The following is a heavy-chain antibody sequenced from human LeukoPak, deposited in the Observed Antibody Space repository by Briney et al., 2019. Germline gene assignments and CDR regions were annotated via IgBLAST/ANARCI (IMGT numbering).Heavy chain of an antibody. CDR2: IIPIFGTA. Sequence: SVKVSCKASGGTFSSYAISWVRQAPGQGLEWMGGIIPIFGTANYAQKFQGRVTITADESTSTAYMELSSLRSEDTAVYYCARDRSYGDLWAAFDIWGQGTMVTVSS. D-gene: IGHD4-17*01. CDR1: GGTFSSYA. CDR3: ARDRSYGDLWAAFDI. J-gene: IGHJ3*02. V-gene: IGHV1-69*01.